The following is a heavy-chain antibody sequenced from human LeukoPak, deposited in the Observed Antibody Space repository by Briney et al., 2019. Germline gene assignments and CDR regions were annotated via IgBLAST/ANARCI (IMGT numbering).Heavy chain of an antibody. D-gene: IGHD6-19*01. CDR2: ISSDGSNK. J-gene: IGHJ4*02. Sequence: GGSRRLSSAASGFTFSSYALHWVRQAPGKGLEWVAVISSDGSNKYYADSVKGRFTISRDNSKSTLYLQMNSLRAEDTAVYYCARSRGIAVAAPFDYWGQGTLVTVSS. CDR3: ARSRGIAVAAPFDY. CDR1: GFTFSSYA. V-gene: IGHV3-30*04.